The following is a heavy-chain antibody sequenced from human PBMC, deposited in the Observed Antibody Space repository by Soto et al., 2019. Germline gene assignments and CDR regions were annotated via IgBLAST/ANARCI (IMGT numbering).Heavy chain of an antibody. V-gene: IGHV4-4*02. Sequence: SETLSLTCAVSGGSISSSNWWSWVRQPPGKGLEWIGEIYHSGSTNYNPSLKSRVTISVDKSKNQFSLKLSSVTAADTAVYYCARDAALGAAAGPGTQFDYWGQGTLVTVSS. CDR3: ARDAALGAAAGPGTQFDY. CDR2: IYHSGST. D-gene: IGHD6-13*01. J-gene: IGHJ4*02. CDR1: GGSISSSNW.